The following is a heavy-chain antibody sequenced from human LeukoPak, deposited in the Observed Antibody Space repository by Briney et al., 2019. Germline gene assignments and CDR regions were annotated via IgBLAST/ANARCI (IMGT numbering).Heavy chain of an antibody. Sequence: GASVKVSCKVSGYTLTELSMFWVRQAPGKGLERMGNFDPEDGKTVYAQKFQGRVTMNEDTSTDSAYMELSSLRSEDTAVYYCATGYLVTAGLMDVWGQGTTVTVSS. V-gene: IGHV1-24*01. CDR3: ATGYLVTAGLMDV. CDR1: GYTLTELS. D-gene: IGHD6-13*01. CDR2: FDPEDGKT. J-gene: IGHJ6*02.